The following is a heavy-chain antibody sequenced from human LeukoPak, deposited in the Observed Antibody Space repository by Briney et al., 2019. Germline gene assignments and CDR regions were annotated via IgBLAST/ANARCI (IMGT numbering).Heavy chain of an antibody. Sequence: GKSLKISCKGSGYTFTNYWIGWVRQMPGKGLEWMGIMYPGDSDTRYSPSFQGQVTISADKSVSTTYLQWSSLKASDTAMYYCAASTYGSGAYVGFDSWGQGTLVSVS. D-gene: IGHD3-10*01. CDR2: MYPGDSDT. J-gene: IGHJ4*02. V-gene: IGHV5-51*01. CDR3: AASTYGSGAYVGFDS. CDR1: GYTFTNYW.